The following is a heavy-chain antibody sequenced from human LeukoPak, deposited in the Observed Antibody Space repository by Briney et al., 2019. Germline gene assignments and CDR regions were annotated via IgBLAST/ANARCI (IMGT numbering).Heavy chain of an antibody. CDR1: GFTFSSYE. CDR2: ISSSGSTI. J-gene: IGHJ4*02. V-gene: IGHV3-48*03. Sequence: GGSLRLSCAASGFTFSSYEMNWVRQAPGKGLEWVSYISSSGSTIYYADSVKDRFTISRDNTKNSLYLQMNSLRAEDTAVYYCARDESYYDSSGYWDYWGQGTLVTVSS. CDR3: ARDESYYDSSGYWDY. D-gene: IGHD3-22*01.